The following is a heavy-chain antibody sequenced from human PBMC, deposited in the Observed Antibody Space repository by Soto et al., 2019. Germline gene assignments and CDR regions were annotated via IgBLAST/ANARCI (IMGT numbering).Heavy chain of an antibody. CDR3: ARRTRWNDGGYYNYYMDV. CDR1: GYSFTSYG. D-gene: IGHD1-1*01. V-gene: IGHV1-18*01. J-gene: IGHJ6*02. Sequence: QVLLVQSGADVKKPGASVKVSCKASGYSFTSYGISWVRQAPGQGLEWMGWISGYNGNTNYAQKVQGRVTMTTETSTSTAYMELRSLRSDDTAVYYCARRTRWNDGGYYNYYMDVWGQGTMVTVSS. CDR2: ISGYNGNT.